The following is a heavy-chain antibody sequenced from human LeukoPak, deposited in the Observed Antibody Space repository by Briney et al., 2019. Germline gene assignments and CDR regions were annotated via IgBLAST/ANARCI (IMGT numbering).Heavy chain of an antibody. V-gene: IGHV6-1*01. CDR2: TYYRSKWYN. D-gene: IGHD1-26*01. Sequence: QTLSLTCAISGDSVSSNSATWTWIRQSPSRGLEWLGRTYYRSKWYNDYAVSVKSRITFNPDTSKNQFSLQLNSVTPEDTAVYFCARANSGHNSFDYWGQGTLVAVSS. J-gene: IGHJ4*02. CDR3: ARANSGHNSFDY. CDR1: GDSVSSNSAT.